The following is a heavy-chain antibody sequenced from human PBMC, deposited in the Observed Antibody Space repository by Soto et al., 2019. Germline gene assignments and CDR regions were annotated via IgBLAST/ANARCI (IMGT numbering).Heavy chain of an antibody. CDR2: IVVGSGNT. CDR3: AAGDYGDYVGYYYYGIYV. Sequence: SVKVSCKASGFTFTSSAVQWVRQARGQRLEWIGWIVVGSGNTNYAQKFQERVTITRDMSTSTAYMELSSLRSEDTAVYYCAAGDYGDYVGYYYYGIYVWAQRTTVPVS. CDR1: GFTFTSSA. D-gene: IGHD4-17*01. V-gene: IGHV1-58*01. J-gene: IGHJ6*02.